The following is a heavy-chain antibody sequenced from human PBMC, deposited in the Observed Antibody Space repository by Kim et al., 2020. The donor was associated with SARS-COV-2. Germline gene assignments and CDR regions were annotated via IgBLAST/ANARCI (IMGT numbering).Heavy chain of an antibody. CDR3: ARDPTTLEWLLYSSSSGLAFDI. V-gene: IGHV1-2*02. Sequence: ASVKVSCKASGYTFTGYYMHWVRQAPGQGLEWMGWINPNSGGTNYAQKFQGRVTMTRDTSISTAYMELSRLRSDDTAVYYCARDPTTLEWLLYSSSSGLAFDIWGQGTMVTVSS. CDR2: INPNSGGT. D-gene: IGHD3-3*01. CDR1: GYTFTGYY. J-gene: IGHJ3*02.